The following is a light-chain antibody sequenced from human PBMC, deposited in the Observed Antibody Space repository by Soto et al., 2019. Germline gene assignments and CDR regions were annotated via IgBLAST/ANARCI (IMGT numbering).Light chain of an antibody. CDR1: QSISSW. J-gene: IGKJ4*01. CDR2: KAS. V-gene: IGKV1-5*03. Sequence: IQLTQSPSSLSASVGDRVTITCRASQSISSWLAWYQQKPGKAPKLLIYKASSLESGVPSRFSGSGSGTEFTLTISSLQPDDFATYYCHQYNSYHTFGGGTKVDIK. CDR3: HQYNSYHT.